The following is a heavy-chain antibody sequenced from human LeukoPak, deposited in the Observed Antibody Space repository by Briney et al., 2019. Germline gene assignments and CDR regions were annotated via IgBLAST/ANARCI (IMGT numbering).Heavy chain of an antibody. V-gene: IGHV1-2*02. CDR2: INPNSGGT. CDR3: AREGYDFWSGLSADY. Sequence: ASVKVSCKASGYTFTGYYMHWVRQAPGQGLEWMGWINPNSGGTNYAQNFQGRVTMTRDTSISTAYMELSRLRSDDTAVYYCAREGYDFWSGLSADYWGQGTLVTVSS. CDR1: GYTFTGYY. J-gene: IGHJ4*02. D-gene: IGHD3-3*01.